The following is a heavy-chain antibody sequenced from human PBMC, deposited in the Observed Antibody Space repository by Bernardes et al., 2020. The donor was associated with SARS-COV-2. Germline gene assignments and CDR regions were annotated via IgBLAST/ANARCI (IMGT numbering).Heavy chain of an antibody. Sequence: ASVKVSCKVSGYTLTELSMHWVRQAPGKGLEWMGGFDPEDGETIYAQKFQGRVTISVDTSKNQFSLNLSSVTAADTAVYYCAKTNRYDFWSGAFDIWGQGTMVTVSS. CDR1: GYTLTELS. V-gene: IGHV1-24*01. CDR2: FDPEDGET. CDR3: AKTNRYDFWSGAFDI. D-gene: IGHD3-3*01. J-gene: IGHJ3*02.